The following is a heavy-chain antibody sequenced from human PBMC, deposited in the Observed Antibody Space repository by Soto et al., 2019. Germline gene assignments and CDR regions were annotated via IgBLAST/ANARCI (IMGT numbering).Heavy chain of an antibody. D-gene: IGHD2-15*01. J-gene: IGHJ5*02. CDR3: ARGGGGIYCSGGTCQTGDL. CDR2: VNPSGGSS. CDR1: EDTLTRYS. Sequence: WASVKVSCKASEDTLTRYSIHWVRQARGQGLEWMGTVNPSGGSSQYALKFRTRFIITTDTSTSTVYMELTGLTSDDTAVYYCARGGGGIYCSGGTCQTGDLWGQGTQVTAPQ. V-gene: IGHV1-46*01.